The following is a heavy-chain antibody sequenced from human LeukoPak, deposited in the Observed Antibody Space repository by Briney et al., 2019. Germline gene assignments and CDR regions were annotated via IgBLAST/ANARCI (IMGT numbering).Heavy chain of an antibody. V-gene: IGHV4-28*03. CDR3: ARVITGTTNWFDP. J-gene: IGHJ5*02. D-gene: IGHD1-20*01. CDR2: IYYSGST. CDR1: GYSISSSNW. Sequence: SDTLSLTCAVSGYSISSSNWWGWIRQPPGKGLEWIGYIYYSGSTYYNPPLKSRVTMSVDTSKNQFSLKLSSVPAVDTAVYYCARVITGTTNWFDPWGQGTLVTVPS.